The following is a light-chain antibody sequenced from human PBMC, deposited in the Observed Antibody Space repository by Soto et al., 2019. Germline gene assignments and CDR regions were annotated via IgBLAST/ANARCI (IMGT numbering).Light chain of an antibody. CDR3: QKDGSSTRYT. J-gene: IGKJ2*01. Sequence: ESVLTQSPGTLYLSPGERANLSCRASQSVSSSYLAWYQQKPGQAPRLLVHGASSRATGIPDRFSGSGSGTDFTLTISRLEPEDFAVYYCQKDGSSTRYTFGQGTKLALK. CDR2: GAS. V-gene: IGKV3-20*01. CDR1: QSVSSSY.